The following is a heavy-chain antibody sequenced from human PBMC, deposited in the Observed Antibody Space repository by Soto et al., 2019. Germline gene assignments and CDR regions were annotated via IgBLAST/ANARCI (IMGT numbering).Heavy chain of an antibody. CDR1: GYTFTSYG. V-gene: IGHV1-18*01. CDR3: ARGPRMITFGGTPQPNWFDP. D-gene: IGHD3-16*01. CDR2: ISAYNGNT. Sequence: GASVKVSCKASGYTFTSYGISWVRQAPGQGLEWMGWISAYNGNTNYAQKLQGRVTMTTDTSTSTAYMELRSLRSDDTAVYYCARGPRMITFGGTPQPNWFDPWGQGTLVTVSS. J-gene: IGHJ5*02.